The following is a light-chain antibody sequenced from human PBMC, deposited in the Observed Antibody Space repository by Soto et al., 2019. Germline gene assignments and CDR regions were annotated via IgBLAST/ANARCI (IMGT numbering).Light chain of an antibody. CDR2: GAS. V-gene: IGKV3-20*01. Sequence: EIWFTRSPGSLSDSPRESANISCRASQSVSSSYLAWYQQKPGQAPRLLIYGASSRATGIPDRFSGSGSGTDFTLTISRLEPEDFAVYYCQQYGSSPPITFGQGTRLEIK. CDR3: QQYGSSPPIT. CDR1: QSVSSSY. J-gene: IGKJ5*01.